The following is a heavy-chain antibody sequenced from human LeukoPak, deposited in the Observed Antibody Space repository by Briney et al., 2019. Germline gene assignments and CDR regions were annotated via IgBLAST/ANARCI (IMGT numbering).Heavy chain of an antibody. J-gene: IGHJ4*02. V-gene: IGHV1-2*06. Sequence: GASVEVSCKASGYTFTSYYIHWVRQAAGQGLEWMGRINPHSGGANFAQKFHDRVTMTRDTSVTTVYMELSSLKSDDTAVYYCARDLQQMGREYWGQGTLITVSS. CDR1: GYTFTSYY. D-gene: IGHD6-13*01. CDR3: ARDLQQMGREY. CDR2: INPHSGGA.